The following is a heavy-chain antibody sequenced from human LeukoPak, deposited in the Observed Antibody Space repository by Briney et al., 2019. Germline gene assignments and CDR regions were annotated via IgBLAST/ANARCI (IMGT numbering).Heavy chain of an antibody. CDR1: GGSISSYY. V-gene: IGHV4-59*08. CDR2: IYNSGTT. J-gene: IGHJ4*02. D-gene: IGHD3/OR15-3a*01. Sequence: PSETLSLTCTVSGGSISSYYWSWIRQSPGKGLEYIGYIYNSGTTNYNPSLKSRVTISVDTSKNQFSLRLTSVTAADTAVYYCARQTGSGLFILPGGQGTLVTVSS. CDR3: ARQTGSGLFILP.